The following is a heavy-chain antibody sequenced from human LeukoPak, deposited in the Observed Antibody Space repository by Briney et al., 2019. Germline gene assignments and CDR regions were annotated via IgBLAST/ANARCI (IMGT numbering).Heavy chain of an antibody. CDR1: GGSISSGGFS. CDR2: LYQGGST. D-gene: IGHD2-2*01. Sequence: SETLSLTCAVSGGSISSGGFSWSWIRQSPGKGLEYIGYLYQGGSTYYNPSLSSRVTISGDRSKNHFFLTLTSVTAADTAVYYCARTQHGSSTSCPHGLDSWGQGTLVTVSS. J-gene: IGHJ4*02. V-gene: IGHV4-30-2*06. CDR3: ARTQHGSSTSCPHGLDS.